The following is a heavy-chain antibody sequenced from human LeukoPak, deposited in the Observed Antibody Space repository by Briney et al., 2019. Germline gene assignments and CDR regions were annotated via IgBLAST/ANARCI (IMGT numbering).Heavy chain of an antibody. CDR2: IFQGGGEI. Sequence: PGGSLRLSCAASGFTFSSYGMSWVRQPPGKGLEWVSSIFQGGGEIHYADSVRGRFTISRDNSRRTLFLQMNSLRAEDTAIYYCATYRQVMLPFESWGQGTLVTVSS. V-gene: IGHV3-23*01. D-gene: IGHD5-18*01. CDR1: GFTFSSYG. CDR3: ATYRQVMLPFES. J-gene: IGHJ4*02.